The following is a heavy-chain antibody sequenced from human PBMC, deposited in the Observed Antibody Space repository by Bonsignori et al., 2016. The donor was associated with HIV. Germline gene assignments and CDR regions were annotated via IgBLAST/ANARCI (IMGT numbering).Heavy chain of an antibody. CDR3: ARGDIVVVPAGY. Sequence: SETLSLTCTVSGGSISSYYWSWIRQPPGKGLEWIGYIYYTGSTNYNPSLKSRVTISLDTSKNQFSLKLSSVTAADTAVYYCARGDIVVVPAGYWGQGTLVTVSS. V-gene: IGHV4-59*01. CDR1: GGSISSYY. CDR2: IYYTGST. D-gene: IGHD2-2*01. J-gene: IGHJ4*02.